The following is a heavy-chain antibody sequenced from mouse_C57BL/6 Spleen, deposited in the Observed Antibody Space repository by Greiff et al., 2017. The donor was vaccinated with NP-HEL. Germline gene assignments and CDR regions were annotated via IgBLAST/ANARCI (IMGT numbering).Heavy chain of an antibody. CDR3: ARVYYGSSLYYAMDY. D-gene: IGHD1-1*01. CDR2: ISYDGSN. CDR1: GYSITSGYY. Sequence: EVKVEESGPGLVKPSQSLSLTCSVTGYSITSGYYWNWIRQFPGNKLEWMGYISYDGSNNYNPSLKNRISITRDTSKNQFFLKLNSVTTEDTATYYCARVYYGSSLYYAMDYWGQGTSVTVSS. V-gene: IGHV3-6*01. J-gene: IGHJ4*01.